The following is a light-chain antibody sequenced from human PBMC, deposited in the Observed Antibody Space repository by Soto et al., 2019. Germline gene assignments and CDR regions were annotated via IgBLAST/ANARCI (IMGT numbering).Light chain of an antibody. V-gene: IGKV1-39*01. J-gene: IGKJ1*01. CDR2: AAS. CDR1: QSISSY. CDR3: QQYYSYRT. Sequence: DIQMTQSPSSLSASAGDRVTITCRASQSISSYLNWYQQKPGKAPKLLIYAASTLQSGVPSRFSGSGSGTDFTLTISCLQSEDFATYYCQQYYSYRTFGQGTKVDI.